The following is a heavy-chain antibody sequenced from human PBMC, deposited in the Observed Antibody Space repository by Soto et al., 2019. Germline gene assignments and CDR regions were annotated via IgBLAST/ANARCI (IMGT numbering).Heavy chain of an antibody. Sequence: QVQLVESGGGVVRPGRSLRLSCAASGFTFSNYGMHWVRQAPGKGLEWVAVISYHGSDKYYADSVKGRFTISRDNFKNTLYLQMDSLRAEDTAVYYCAKDHLTTTVTTVGYWGQGTLVTVSS. D-gene: IGHD4-17*01. CDR1: GFTFSNYG. J-gene: IGHJ4*02. CDR2: ISYHGSDK. CDR3: AKDHLTTTVTTVGY. V-gene: IGHV3-30*18.